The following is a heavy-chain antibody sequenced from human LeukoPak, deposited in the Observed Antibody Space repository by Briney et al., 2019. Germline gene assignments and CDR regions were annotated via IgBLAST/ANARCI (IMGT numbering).Heavy chain of an antibody. CDR1: GFTFSTYT. V-gene: IGHV3-21*01. D-gene: IGHD5-18*01. J-gene: IGHJ4*02. Sequence: GGSPRLSCAASGFTFSTYTMIWVRQAPGKGLEWVSSISGSGSDIYYADSVKGRFTVSRDNAKNSLYLQMNSLYAEDTAVYYCARGAYSFGPDDYWGQGTLVTVSS. CDR2: ISGSGSDI. CDR3: ARGAYSFGPDDY.